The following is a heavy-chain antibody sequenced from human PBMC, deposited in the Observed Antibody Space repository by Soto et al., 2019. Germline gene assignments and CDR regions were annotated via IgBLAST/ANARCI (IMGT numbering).Heavy chain of an antibody. Sequence: LRLSCAASGFTFSSYGMHWVRQAPGKGLEWVAVISYDGSNKYYADSVKGRFTISRDNSKNTLYLQMNSLRAEDTAVYYCAKDRGLELYYYYGMDVWGQGTTVTVSS. D-gene: IGHD1-7*01. CDR3: AKDRGLELYYYYGMDV. CDR2: ISYDGSNK. J-gene: IGHJ6*02. CDR1: GFTFSSYG. V-gene: IGHV3-30*18.